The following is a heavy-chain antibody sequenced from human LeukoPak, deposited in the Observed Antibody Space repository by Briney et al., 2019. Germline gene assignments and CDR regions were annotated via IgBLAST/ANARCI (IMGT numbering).Heavy chain of an antibody. Sequence: TSETLSLTCTVSSGSISTSNYYWSWIRQPPGKGLEWIGEINHSGSTNYNPSLKSRVTISVDTSKNQFSLKLSSVTAADTAVYYCARARGYCSSTSCYVWWFDPWGQGTLVTVSS. CDR2: INHSGST. CDR3: ARARGYCSSTSCYVWWFDP. V-gene: IGHV4-39*07. CDR1: SGSISTSNYY. D-gene: IGHD2-2*01. J-gene: IGHJ5*02.